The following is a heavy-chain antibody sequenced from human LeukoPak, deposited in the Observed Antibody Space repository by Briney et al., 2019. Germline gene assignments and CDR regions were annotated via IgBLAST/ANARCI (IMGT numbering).Heavy chain of an antibody. CDR1: GFTFSSYE. D-gene: IGHD7-27*01. CDR2: ISSSGSTI. V-gene: IGHV3-48*03. Sequence: GGSLRLSCAASGFTFSSYEMNWVRQAPGKGLEWVSYISSSGSTIYYADSVKGRFTISGDNAKNSLYLQMNSLRAEDTAVYYCASLDRANWGSTTDYWGQGTLVTVSS. J-gene: IGHJ4*02. CDR3: ASLDRANWGSTTDY.